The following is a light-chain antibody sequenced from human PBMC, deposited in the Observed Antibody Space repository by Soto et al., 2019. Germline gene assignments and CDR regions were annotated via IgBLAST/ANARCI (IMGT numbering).Light chain of an antibody. V-gene: IGKV1-5*01. J-gene: IGKJ2*01. CDR1: QSISSW. CDR2: DAS. Sequence: DIQMTQSPSTLSASVGDRVTITCRASQSISSWLAWYQQKPGKAPKLLFYDASSLESGVPSRFSGSGSGTEFTLTISSLQPDDFATYYCQQYNSYSTFGQGTKLESK. CDR3: QQYNSYST.